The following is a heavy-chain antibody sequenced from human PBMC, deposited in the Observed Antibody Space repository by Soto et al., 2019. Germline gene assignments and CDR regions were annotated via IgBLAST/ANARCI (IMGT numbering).Heavy chain of an antibody. V-gene: IGHV3-9*01. J-gene: IGHJ5*02. Sequence: GGSLRLSCAASGFTFDDYAMHWVRQAPGKGLEWFSGISWNSGSIGYADSVKGRFTISRDNAKNSLYLQMNSLRAEDTALYYCAKGEGYYYDSSGYIPHNWFDPWGQGTLVTVSS. CDR1: GFTFDDYA. D-gene: IGHD3-22*01. CDR2: ISWNSGSI. CDR3: AKGEGYYYDSSGYIPHNWFDP.